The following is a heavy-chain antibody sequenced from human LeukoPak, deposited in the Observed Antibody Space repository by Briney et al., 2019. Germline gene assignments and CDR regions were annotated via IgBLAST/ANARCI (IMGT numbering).Heavy chain of an antibody. V-gene: IGHV3-30-3*01. CDR1: GFTFSSYA. CDR3: ARDTYYYDSSGYYYGPSDY. Sequence: GGSLRLSCAASGFTFSSYAMHWVRQAPGKGLEWVAVISYDGSNKYYADSVKGRFTISRDNSKNTLYLQMNSLRAEDTAVYYCARDTYYYDSSGYYYGPSDYWGQGTLVTVSS. D-gene: IGHD3-22*01. CDR2: ISYDGSNK. J-gene: IGHJ4*02.